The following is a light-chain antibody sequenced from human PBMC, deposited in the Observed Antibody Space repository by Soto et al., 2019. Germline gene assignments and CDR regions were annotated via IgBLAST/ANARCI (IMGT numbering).Light chain of an antibody. Sequence: DIVMTQSPLSRPVTPGEAASISCRSSQSLLHSNGYTFLDWYLQKPGQSPQILINLGSNRSSGVPDRFSGSGSGTDFTLNISSVEAEDVGVYYCMQDLQSPRTFGQGTKVEIK. CDR2: LGS. V-gene: IGKV2-28*01. J-gene: IGKJ1*01. CDR1: QSLLHSNGYTF. CDR3: MQDLQSPRT.